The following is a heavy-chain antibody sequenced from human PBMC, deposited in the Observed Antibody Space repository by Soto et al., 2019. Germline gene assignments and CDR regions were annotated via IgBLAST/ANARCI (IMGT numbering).Heavy chain of an antibody. CDR3: ARSRGAAAGTFREDASDI. V-gene: IGHV1-46*03. Sequence: ASVKVSCKASGYRFTSYYMHWVRQAPGQGLEWMGIINPNSGITNYAQNLQGRVTMTRDTSTSTVYMELSSLKSEDTAVYYCARSRGAAAGTFREDASDIWGQGTMVTVSS. CDR1: GYRFTSYY. D-gene: IGHD6-13*01. J-gene: IGHJ3*02. CDR2: INPNSGIT.